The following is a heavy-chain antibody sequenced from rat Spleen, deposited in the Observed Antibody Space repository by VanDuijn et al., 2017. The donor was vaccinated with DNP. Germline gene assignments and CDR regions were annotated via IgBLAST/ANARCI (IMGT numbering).Heavy chain of an antibody. Sequence: EVQIQESGPGLVKPSQSLSLTCSVTGYSITSSYRWNWFRNFPGNKLEWMGYINSAGTTNYNPSLKSRISITRDTSKNQFFLQVNSVTTEDTATYYCARWTRYFDYWGQGVMVTVSS. CDR3: ARWTRYFDY. CDR2: INSAGTT. V-gene: IGHV3-3*01. D-gene: IGHD1-7*01. J-gene: IGHJ2*01. CDR1: GYSITSSYR.